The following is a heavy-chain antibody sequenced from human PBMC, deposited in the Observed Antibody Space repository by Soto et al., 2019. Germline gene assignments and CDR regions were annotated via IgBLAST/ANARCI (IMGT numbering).Heavy chain of an antibody. J-gene: IGHJ4*02. CDR2: IYYSGST. Sequence: SETLSLTCTVSGGSISSYYWSWIRQPPGKGLEWIGYIYYSGSTNYNPSLKSRVTISVDTSKNQFSLKLSSVTAADTAVYYCARAGKEPGIAAAGTPLYNWGQGTLVTVSS. CDR3: ARAGKEPGIAAAGTPLYN. V-gene: IGHV4-59*01. D-gene: IGHD6-13*01. CDR1: GGSISSYY.